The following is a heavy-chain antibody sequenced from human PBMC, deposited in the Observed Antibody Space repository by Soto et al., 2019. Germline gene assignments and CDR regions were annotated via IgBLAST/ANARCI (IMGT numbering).Heavy chain of an antibody. CDR1: GYSFTSYW. Sequence: GESLKISCKGSGYSFTSYWIGWVRQMPGKGLEWMGIIYPGDSDTRYSPSFQGQVTISADKSISTAYLQWSSLKASDTAMYYCARVSEVSYYDFWSGYYTGRDELDVWGQGTTVTVSS. CDR3: ARVSEVSYYDFWSGYYTGRDELDV. V-gene: IGHV5-51*01. D-gene: IGHD3-3*01. CDR2: IYPGDSDT. J-gene: IGHJ6*02.